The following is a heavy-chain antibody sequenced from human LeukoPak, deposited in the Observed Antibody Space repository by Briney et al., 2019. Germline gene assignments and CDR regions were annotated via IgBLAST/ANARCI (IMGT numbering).Heavy chain of an antibody. V-gene: IGHV4-31*03. CDR1: GGSINSGGYY. Sequence: PSETLSLTCTVSGGSINSGGYYWSWIRQSPGKGLEWIGYIYYTGSPYYNPSLKSRLTISLDTSKNQFSLKLRSVTAADTAFYYCVREKDYYDGSGYYRAFDTWGQGTLVTVSS. J-gene: IGHJ4*02. D-gene: IGHD3-22*01. CDR2: IYYTGSP. CDR3: VREKDYYDGSGYYRAFDT.